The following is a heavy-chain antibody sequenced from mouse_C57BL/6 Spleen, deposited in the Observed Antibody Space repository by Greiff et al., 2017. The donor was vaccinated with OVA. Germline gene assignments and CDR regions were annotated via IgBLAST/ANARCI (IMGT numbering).Heavy chain of an antibody. V-gene: IGHV3-6*01. CDR1: GYSITSGYY. CDR2: ISYDGSN. CDR3: ARGGVPFDY. J-gene: IGHJ2*01. Sequence: EVQLVESGPGLVKPSQSLSLTCSVTGYSITSGYYWNWIRQFPGNKLEWMGYISYDGSNNYNPSLKNRISITRDTSKNQFFLKLNSVTTEDTATYYCARGGVPFDYWGQGTTLTVSS.